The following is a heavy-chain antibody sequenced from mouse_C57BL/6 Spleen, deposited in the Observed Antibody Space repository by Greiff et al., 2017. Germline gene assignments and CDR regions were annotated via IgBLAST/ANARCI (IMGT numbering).Heavy chain of an antibody. D-gene: IGHD6-5*01. CDR3: ARPGSLAWFAY. Sequence: EVKLMESGGGLVKPGGSLKLSCAASGFTFSDYGMHWVRQAPEKGLEWVAYISSGSSTIYYADTVKGRFTISRDNAKNTLFLQMTSLRSEDTAMYYCARPGSLAWFAYWGQGTLVTVSA. V-gene: IGHV5-17*01. J-gene: IGHJ3*01. CDR1: GFTFSDYG. CDR2: ISSGSSTI.